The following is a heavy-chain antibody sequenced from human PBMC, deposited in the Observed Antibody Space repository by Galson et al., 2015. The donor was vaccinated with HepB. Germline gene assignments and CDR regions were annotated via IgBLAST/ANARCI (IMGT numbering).Heavy chain of an antibody. V-gene: IGHV1-18*01. Sequence: SVKVSCKASGYTFTSYGISWVRQAPGQGLEWMGWISAYNGNTNYAQKLQGRVTMTTDTSTSTAYMELRSLRSDDTAVYYCARVDCSSTSCYRGLDYWGQGTLVTVSS. CDR3: ARVDCSSTSCYRGLDY. J-gene: IGHJ4*02. CDR1: GYTFTSYG. D-gene: IGHD2-2*02. CDR2: ISAYNGNT.